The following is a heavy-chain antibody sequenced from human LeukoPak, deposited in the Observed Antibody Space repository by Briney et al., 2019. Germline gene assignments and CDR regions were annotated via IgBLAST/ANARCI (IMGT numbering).Heavy chain of an antibody. D-gene: IGHD2-15*01. J-gene: IGHJ4*02. CDR3: ATLFCSGGSCY. Sequence: GGSLRLSCAASGFTVSSKYMSWVRQAPGKGLECVSIMYSGGNTYYADSVKGRFTISRDNSKNTLYLQMDTLRAEDTAVYYCATLFCSGGSCYWGQGTLATVSS. CDR2: MYSGGNT. CDR1: GFTVSSKY. V-gene: IGHV3-53*01.